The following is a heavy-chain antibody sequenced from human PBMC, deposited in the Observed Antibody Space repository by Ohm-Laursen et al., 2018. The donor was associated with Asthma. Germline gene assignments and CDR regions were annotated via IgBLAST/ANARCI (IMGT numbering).Heavy chain of an antibody. J-gene: IGHJ4*02. CDR3: ARETGDKFDY. CDR1: GFTFDDYA. Sequence: SLRLSCTASGFTFDDYAMHWVRQAPGKGLEWVSGISWNSGNLGYVDSVKGRFTISRDNAKNSLYLQMNSLRAEDTAFYYCARETGDKFDYWGQGTQVTVSS. CDR2: ISWNSGNL. V-gene: IGHV3-9*01. D-gene: IGHD7-27*01.